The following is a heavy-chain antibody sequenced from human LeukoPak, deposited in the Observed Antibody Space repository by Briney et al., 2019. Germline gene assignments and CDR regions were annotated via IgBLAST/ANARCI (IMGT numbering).Heavy chain of an antibody. CDR3: ARDVGIRSYFDY. D-gene: IGHD2-21*01. V-gene: IGHV3-48*01. Sequence: GGSLRLSCAASGFTFSSYSMNWVRQAPGKGLEWVSYISSSSDTIYYADSVKGRFTISRDNSKNTLYLQMNSLRAEDTAVYYCARDVGIRSYFDYWGQGTLVTVSS. CDR2: ISSSSDTI. J-gene: IGHJ4*02. CDR1: GFTFSSYS.